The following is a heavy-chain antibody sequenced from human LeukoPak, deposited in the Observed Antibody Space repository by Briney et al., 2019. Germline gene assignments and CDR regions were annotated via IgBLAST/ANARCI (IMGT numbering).Heavy chain of an antibody. Sequence: SETLSLTCTVSGGSISSYYWSWIRQPPGKGLEWIGYIYYSGSTNYNPSLKSRVTISVDTSKNQFSLKLSSVTAADTAVYYCARARGLTMVRGVIITAADVWGQGTTVTVSS. CDR3: ARARGLTMVRGVIITAADV. V-gene: IGHV4-59*01. J-gene: IGHJ6*02. CDR2: IYYSGST. D-gene: IGHD3-10*01. CDR1: GGSISSYY.